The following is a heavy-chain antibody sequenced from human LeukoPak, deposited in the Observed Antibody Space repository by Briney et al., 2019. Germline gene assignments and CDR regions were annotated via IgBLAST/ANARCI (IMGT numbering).Heavy chain of an antibody. V-gene: IGHV4-39*01. CDR1: GGSISSSSYY. CDR2: FRYSGNT. D-gene: IGHD6-6*01. J-gene: IGHJ5*02. CDR3: ARGAKGAALNWFDP. Sequence: SETLSLTCTVSGGSISSSSYYWGWIRQTPGKGLEWIESFRYSGNTYYNPSLKSRVTISVDTSKNQFSLKLSSVTAADTAVYYCARGAKGAALNWFDPWGQGTLVTVSS.